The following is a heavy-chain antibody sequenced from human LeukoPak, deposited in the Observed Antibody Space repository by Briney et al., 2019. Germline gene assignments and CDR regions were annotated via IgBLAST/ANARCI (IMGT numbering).Heavy chain of an antibody. D-gene: IGHD3-16*01. CDR2: IHDSGST. J-gene: IGHJ4*02. V-gene: IGHV4-4*07. CDR1: GGSISSYY. CDR3: AGVGGLYSATPYFEY. Sequence: SETLSLTCTVSGGSISSYYWSWIRQPAGKGLEWIGRIHDSGSTDYNTSLKNRVTMSVDTSKFSVRLTSVTAADTAVYYCAGVGGLYSATPYFEYWGQGALVIVSS.